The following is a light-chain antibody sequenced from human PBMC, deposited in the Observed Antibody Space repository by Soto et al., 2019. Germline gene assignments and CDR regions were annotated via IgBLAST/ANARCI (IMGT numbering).Light chain of an antibody. CDR3: QHYRLYSPWT. Sequence: IQMTQSPSTFSASVGDRVTITCRASQNINAWLAWYQQKPGKATKLMISDASSLESGVPSRFSGSGSGTEFTLTLSGLQPDDFATYYCQHYRLYSPWTFGQGTKVDIK. V-gene: IGKV1-5*01. J-gene: IGKJ1*01. CDR1: QNINAW. CDR2: DAS.